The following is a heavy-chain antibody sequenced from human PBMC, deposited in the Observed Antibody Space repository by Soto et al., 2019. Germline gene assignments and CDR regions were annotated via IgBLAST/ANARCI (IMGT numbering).Heavy chain of an antibody. D-gene: IGHD4-4*01. CDR3: ARDKGMATVPYYYYGMDV. J-gene: IGHJ6*02. Sequence: EVQLVESGGGLVQPGGSLRLSCAASGFTVSSNYMSWVRQAPGKGLEWVSVIYSGGSTYYADSVKGRFTISRDNSKNTLYLQMNSLRAEDTAVYYCARDKGMATVPYYYYGMDVWGQETTVTVSS. V-gene: IGHV3-66*01. CDR2: IYSGGST. CDR1: GFTVSSNY.